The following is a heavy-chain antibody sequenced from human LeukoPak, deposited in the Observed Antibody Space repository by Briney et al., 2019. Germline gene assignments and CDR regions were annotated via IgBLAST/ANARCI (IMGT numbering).Heavy chain of an antibody. D-gene: IGHD3-22*01. CDR1: GFTFTSSA. V-gene: IGHV1-58*02. CDR2: IVVGSGNT. Sequence: ASVKVSCKASGFTFTSSAMQWVRQARGQRLEWIGWIVVGSGNTNYAQKFQERVTITRDMSTSTAYMELSSLRSEDTAVYYCARGRMASSGSYFYYWGQGTLVTVSS. CDR3: ARGRMASSGSYFYY. J-gene: IGHJ4*02.